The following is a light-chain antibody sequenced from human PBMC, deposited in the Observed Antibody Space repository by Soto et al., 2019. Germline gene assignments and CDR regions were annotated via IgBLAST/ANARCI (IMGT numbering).Light chain of an antibody. V-gene: IGKV1-39*01. J-gene: IGKJ3*01. Sequence: DIQMNQSPSTLSASVGDRVTITCRASQSISSWLAWYQQKPGKAPNLLINAASGLQSGVPSRFSGGGSGTDFTITISNLKKEDIATYFCQQTYSTTFTFGPGTKVDIK. CDR2: AAS. CDR3: QQTYSTTFT. CDR1: QSISSW.